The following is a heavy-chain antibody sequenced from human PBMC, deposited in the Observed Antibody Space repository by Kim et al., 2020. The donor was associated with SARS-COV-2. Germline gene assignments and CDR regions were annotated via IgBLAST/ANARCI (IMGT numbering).Heavy chain of an antibody. Sequence: GGSLRLSCAASGFTFSSYSMNWVRQAPGKGLEWVSSISSSSSYIYYADSVKGRFTISRDNAKNSLYLQMNSLRAEDTAVYYCARDPHFAQTNVVVVAASLAWGQGTLVTVSS. CDR3: ARDPHFAQTNVVVVAASLA. J-gene: IGHJ5*02. D-gene: IGHD2-15*01. CDR2: ISSSSSYI. CDR1: GFTFSSYS. V-gene: IGHV3-21*01.